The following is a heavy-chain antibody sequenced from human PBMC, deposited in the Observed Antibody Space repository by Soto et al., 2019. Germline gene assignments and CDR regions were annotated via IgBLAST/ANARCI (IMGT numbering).Heavy chain of an antibody. CDR2: IYYSGST. CDR1: GGSISSSSYY. Sequence: QLQLQESGPGLMKPSETLSLTCTVSGGSISSSSYYWGWIRQPPGKGLEWIGSIYYSGSTYYNPSLKSRVTISVDTSKNQFSLKLSSVTAADTAVYYCARPRWLQLLAIDYWGHGTLVTVSS. J-gene: IGHJ4*01. CDR3: ARPRWLQLLAIDY. V-gene: IGHV4-39*01. D-gene: IGHD5-12*01.